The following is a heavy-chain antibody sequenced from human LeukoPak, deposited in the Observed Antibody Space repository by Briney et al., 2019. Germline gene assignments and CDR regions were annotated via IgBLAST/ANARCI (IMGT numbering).Heavy chain of an antibody. D-gene: IGHD3-16*01. CDR3: TKRGGGGDY. CDR2: ISWNSGSI. J-gene: IGHJ4*02. V-gene: IGHV3-9*01. Sequence: GRSLRLSCAASGFTFDDYAMHWVRQAPGKGLEWVSGISWNSGSIGYADSVKGRFTISRDNAKNSLYLQMNSLRTEDTALYYCTKRGGGGDYWGQGTLVTVSS. CDR1: GFTFDDYA.